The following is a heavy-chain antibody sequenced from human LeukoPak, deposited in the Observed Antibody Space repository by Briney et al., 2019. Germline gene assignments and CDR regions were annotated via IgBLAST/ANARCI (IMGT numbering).Heavy chain of an antibody. CDR2: IRYDGSNE. J-gene: IGHJ4*02. Sequence: GGSLRLSCAASGFTFSTYGMHWVRQGPGKGLEWGAFIRYDGSNEYYEESVKGRFTISRDNSKNTLHLQMNSLSAEDTAVYYCAKVSVAGTEFDYWGQGTLVTVSS. D-gene: IGHD6-19*01. CDR1: GFTFSTYG. V-gene: IGHV3-30*02. CDR3: AKVSVAGTEFDY.